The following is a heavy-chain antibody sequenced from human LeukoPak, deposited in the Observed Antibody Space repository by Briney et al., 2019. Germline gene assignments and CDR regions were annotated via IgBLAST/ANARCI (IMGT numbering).Heavy chain of an antibody. J-gene: IGHJ4*02. Sequence: GGSLRLSCAASGFTVSSNFMSWVRQAPGKGLEWVSVIYSGVTTYYADSVKGRFTISRDNSKNTLYLQMNSLRPEDTAVYYCAKPRTPMTSFFDYWGQGTLVTVSS. V-gene: IGHV3-66*04. CDR3: AKPRTPMTSFFDY. CDR2: IYSGVTT. D-gene: IGHD4-17*01. CDR1: GFTVSSNF.